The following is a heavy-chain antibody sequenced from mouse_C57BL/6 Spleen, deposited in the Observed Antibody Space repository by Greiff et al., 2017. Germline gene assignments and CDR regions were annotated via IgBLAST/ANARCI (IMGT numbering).Heavy chain of an antibody. Sequence: QVQLKQSGAELVRPGTSVKVSCKASGYAFTNYLIEWVKQRPGQGLEWIGVINPGSGGTNYNEKFKGKATLTADKSSSTAYMQLSSLTSEDSAVYFCAREKGYSNYLYYAMDYWGQGTSVTVSS. CDR3: AREKGYSNYLYYAMDY. J-gene: IGHJ4*01. D-gene: IGHD2-5*01. CDR1: GYAFTNYL. V-gene: IGHV1-54*01. CDR2: INPGSGGT.